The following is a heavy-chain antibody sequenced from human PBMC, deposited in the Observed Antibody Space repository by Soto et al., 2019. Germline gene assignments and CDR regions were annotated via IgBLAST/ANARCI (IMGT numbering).Heavy chain of an antibody. J-gene: IGHJ4*02. V-gene: IGHV3-33*01. D-gene: IGHD2-2*01. Sequence: QVPLVESGGGVVQPGRSLRLSCAASGFTFRNYGMHWVRQAPGKGLEWVTAIQNDGSKKYYADSVKGRFTISRDDSKNALYMQMDSLRVEDTAVYYCARDFCRSPTCLDYWGQGTLVIVSS. CDR1: GFTFRNYG. CDR2: IQNDGSKK. CDR3: ARDFCRSPTCLDY.